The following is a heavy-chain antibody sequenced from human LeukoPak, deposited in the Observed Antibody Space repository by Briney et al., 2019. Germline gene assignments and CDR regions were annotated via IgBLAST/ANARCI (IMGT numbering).Heavy chain of an antibody. Sequence: GASVKVSCKASGYAFNTFGISWLRQAPGQGLEWMGWMSAHNGNTYYAQKFEDRMTMTTDTSTSTAYMELRSLRSDDTATYYCARFRIAVTGIPDYWGQGTLVTVS. CDR2: MSAHNGNT. V-gene: IGHV1-18*04. J-gene: IGHJ4*02. CDR3: ARFRIAVTGIPDY. D-gene: IGHD1-1*01. CDR1: GYAFNTFG.